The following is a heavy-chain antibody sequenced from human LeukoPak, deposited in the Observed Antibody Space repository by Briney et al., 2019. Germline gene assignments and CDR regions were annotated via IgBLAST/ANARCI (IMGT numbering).Heavy chain of an antibody. CDR2: IYHSGST. J-gene: IGHJ4*02. Sequence: SQTLSLTCAVSGGSISSGGYCWGWLRQPPGRGLEWIGYIYHSGSTYYNPSRKSRVTISVDRSKNQFSLKLSSVPAADTAVYYCARAGGSDYDILTGYSSSCYFDYWGQGTLVTVSS. V-gene: IGHV4-30-2*01. CDR1: GGSISSGGYC. D-gene: IGHD3-9*01. CDR3: ARAGGSDYDILTGYSSSCYFDY.